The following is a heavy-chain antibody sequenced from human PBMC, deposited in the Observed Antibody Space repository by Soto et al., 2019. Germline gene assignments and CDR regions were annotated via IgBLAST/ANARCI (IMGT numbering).Heavy chain of an antibody. CDR2: FSSGGSAI. V-gene: IGHV3-11*01. CDR3: ARVKECSSTSCYARDAFDI. CDR1: GFTFSDHY. J-gene: IGHJ3*02. D-gene: IGHD2-2*01. Sequence: QVQLVESGGGLVKPGGSLRLSCAASGFTFSDHYMSWIRQAPGKGLEWVSYFSSGGSAIYYADSVKGRFTISRDNDKNSLYLQMNSLRAEDTAVYYCARVKECSSTSCYARDAFDIWGQGTMVTVSS.